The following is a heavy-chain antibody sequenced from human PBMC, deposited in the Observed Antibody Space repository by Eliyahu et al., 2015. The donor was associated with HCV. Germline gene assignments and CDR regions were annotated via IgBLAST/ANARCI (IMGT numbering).Heavy chain of an antibody. D-gene: IGHD6-19*01. CDR2: ISSSSSII. V-gene: IGHV3-48*01. J-gene: IGHJ4*02. Sequence: EVQLVESGGGLVXPGGSLRLSCAXXGFTFSTSNMNWVRQAPGKGLEWVSYISSSSSIIYYAGSVKGRFTISRDNAKNSLYLQMNSLRAEDTAVYYCARDFLPSGHLSSGWGQGTLVTVSS. CDR3: ARDFLPSGHLSSG. CDR1: GFTFSTSN.